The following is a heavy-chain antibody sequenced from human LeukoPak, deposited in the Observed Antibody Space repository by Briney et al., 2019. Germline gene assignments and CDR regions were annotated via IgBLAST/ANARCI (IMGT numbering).Heavy chain of an antibody. CDR2: ISSNSTYI. J-gene: IGHJ4*02. Sequence: GGSLRLSCAASGFTFSTYSMNWVRQAPGKGLEWVSSISSNSTYIYYADSVKGRFTISRDNAKNSLYLQMNSLRAEDTAVYYCAREATSGYYDDFDYWGQGTLVTVSS. D-gene: IGHD3-22*01. CDR3: AREATSGYYDDFDY. CDR1: GFTFSTYS. V-gene: IGHV3-21*01.